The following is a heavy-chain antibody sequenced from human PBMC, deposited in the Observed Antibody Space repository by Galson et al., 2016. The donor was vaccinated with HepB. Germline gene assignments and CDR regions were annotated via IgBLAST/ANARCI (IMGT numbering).Heavy chain of an antibody. CDR2: ILYKGSNK. Sequence: SLRLSCAASGFTFSNYAMHWVRQAPGKGLEWVAVILYKGSNKYYADSVKGRFTISRDNSKNTLYLQMSSLRVEDTAVYYCSRGPGYFVESSGHDLAEWGQGTLVTVSS. D-gene: IGHD3-22*01. V-gene: IGHV3-30*04. CDR1: GFTFSNYA. J-gene: IGHJ4*02. CDR3: SRGPGYFVESSGHDLAE.